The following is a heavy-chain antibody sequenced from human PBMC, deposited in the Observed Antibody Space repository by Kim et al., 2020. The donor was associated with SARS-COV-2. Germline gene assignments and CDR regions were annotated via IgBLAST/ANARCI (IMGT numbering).Heavy chain of an antibody. CDR1: GGSFSGYY. J-gene: IGHJ4*02. CDR3: ARGLALGAAAGRGSSADLDY. V-gene: IGHV4-34*01. CDR2: INHSGST. D-gene: IGHD6-13*01. Sequence: SETLSLTCAVYGGSFSGYYWSWIRQPPGKGLEWIGEINHSGSTNYNKSLKSRVTISVDTSKNQFSLKLSSVTAADTAVYYCARGLALGAAAGRGSSADLDYWVQGTLVTVSS.